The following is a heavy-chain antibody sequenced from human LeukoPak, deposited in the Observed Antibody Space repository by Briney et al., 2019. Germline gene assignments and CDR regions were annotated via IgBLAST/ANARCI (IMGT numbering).Heavy chain of an antibody. V-gene: IGHV3-23*01. D-gene: IGHD2-15*01. CDR1: GFTFSSYA. J-gene: IGHJ1*01. Sequence: PGRSLRLSCAASGFTFSSYAMSWVRQAPGKGLEWVSAISGSGGSTYYADSVKGRFTISRDNSKNTLYLQMNSLRAEDTAVYYCAKEGLYCSGGSCPLPYFQHWGQGTLVTVSS. CDR2: ISGSGGST. CDR3: AKEGLYCSGGSCPLPYFQH.